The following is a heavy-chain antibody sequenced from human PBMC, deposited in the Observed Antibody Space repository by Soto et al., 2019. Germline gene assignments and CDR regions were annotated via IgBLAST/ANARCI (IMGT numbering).Heavy chain of an antibody. D-gene: IGHD6-13*01. Sequence: ASVKVSCKASGGTFSSYTISWVRQAPGQGLEWMGRITPILGIANYAQKFQGRVTITADKSTSTAYMELNSLRSEDTAVYYCASPKTAAAPYFDYWGQGTLVTVSS. J-gene: IGHJ4*02. CDR2: ITPILGIA. CDR1: GGTFSSYT. CDR3: ASPKTAAAPYFDY. V-gene: IGHV1-69*02.